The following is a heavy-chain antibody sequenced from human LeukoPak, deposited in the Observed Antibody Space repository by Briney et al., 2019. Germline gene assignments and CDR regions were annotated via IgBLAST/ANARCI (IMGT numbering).Heavy chain of an antibody. CDR3: ARGGYSGYVGLFDP. D-gene: IGHD5-12*01. CDR1: GGSISSYY. V-gene: IGHV4-4*07. J-gene: IGHJ5*02. Sequence: SETLSLTCTVSGGSISSYYWSWIRQPAGKGLEWIGRIYTSGSTNYNPSLKSRVTMSVDTSKNQFSLKLSSVTAADTAVYYCARGGYSGYVGLFDPWGQGTLVTVSS. CDR2: IYTSGST.